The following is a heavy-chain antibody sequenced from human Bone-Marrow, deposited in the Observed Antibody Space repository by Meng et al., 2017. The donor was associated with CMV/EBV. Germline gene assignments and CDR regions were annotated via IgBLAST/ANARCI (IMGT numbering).Heavy chain of an antibody. CDR1: GGSISNSSYY. V-gene: IGHV4-39*07. Sequence: SATLSLTCTVSGGSISNSSYYLGWIRQPPGKGLEWIGSIYYSGSTNYNPSLKSRVTISVDTSKNQFSLKLSSVTAADTAVYYCARGRENLPDCSSTSCYRVGYYGMDVWGQWKTVNVDS. CDR3: ARGRENLPDCSSTSCYRVGYYGMDV. CDR2: IYYSGST. D-gene: IGHD2-2*02. J-gene: IGHJ6*01.